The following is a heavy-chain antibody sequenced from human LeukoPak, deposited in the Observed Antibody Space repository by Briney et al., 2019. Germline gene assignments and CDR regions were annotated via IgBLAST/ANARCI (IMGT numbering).Heavy chain of an antibody. CDR2: ISNSGRTV. J-gene: IGHJ6*04. D-gene: IGHD3-10*02. V-gene: IGHV3-48*03. CDR3: AELGITMIGGV. CDR1: GFTFNSYE. Sequence: GGSLRLSCAASGFTFNSYEMNWVRQAPGKGLEWVSYISNSGRTVYYADSVKGRFTISRDNAKNSLYLQMNSLRAEDTAVYYCAELGITMIGGVWGKGTTVTISS.